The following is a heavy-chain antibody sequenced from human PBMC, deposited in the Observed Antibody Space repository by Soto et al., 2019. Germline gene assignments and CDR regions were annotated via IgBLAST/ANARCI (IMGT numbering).Heavy chain of an antibody. CDR2: IWYDGSNK. V-gene: IGHV3-33*01. CDR1: GFTFSSYG. D-gene: IGHD3-10*01. CDR3: ARGGRSEGSHAFDI. Sequence: PGGSLRLSCAASGFTFSSYGMHWVRQAPGKGLEWVAVIWYDGSNKYYADSVKGRFTISRDNSKNTLYLQMNSLRAEDTAVYYCARGGRSEGSHAFDIWAQGTMVPVSS. J-gene: IGHJ3*02.